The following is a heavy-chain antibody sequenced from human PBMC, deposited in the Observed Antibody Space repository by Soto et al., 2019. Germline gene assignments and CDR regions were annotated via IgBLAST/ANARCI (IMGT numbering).Heavy chain of an antibody. Sequence: GGSLRLSCAASGFTVSSNYMSWVRQAPGKGLEWVSVIYSGGSTYYADSVKGRFTISRHNSKNTLYLQMNSLRAEDTAVYYCARDVGTMVRGVWGSYYYYYMDVWGKGTTVTVSS. CDR2: IYSGGST. D-gene: IGHD3-10*01. V-gene: IGHV3-53*04. CDR3: ARDVGTMVRGVWGSYYYYYMDV. CDR1: GFTVSSNY. J-gene: IGHJ6*03.